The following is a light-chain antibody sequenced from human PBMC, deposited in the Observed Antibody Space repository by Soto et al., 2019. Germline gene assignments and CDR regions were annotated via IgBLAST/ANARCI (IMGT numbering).Light chain of an antibody. CDR3: QQYNSYRYT. Sequence: DIQMTQSPSTLSASVGDIVTITCRAIQSINKWLAWYQQKPGTAPKLLIYDASRLESGVPSSFSGSGSGTELTLTISSLQPDDGATYYRQQYNSYRYTVGQGTKLEIK. J-gene: IGKJ2*01. CDR2: DAS. CDR1: QSINKW. V-gene: IGKV1-5*01.